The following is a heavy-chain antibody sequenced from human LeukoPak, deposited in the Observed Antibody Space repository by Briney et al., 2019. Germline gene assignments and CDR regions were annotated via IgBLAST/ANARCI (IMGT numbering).Heavy chain of an antibody. Sequence: KASQTLSLTCTVSGGSISSGGYYWSWIRQHPGKGLERIGYIYYSGSTYYNPSLKSRVTISVDTSKNQFSLKLSSVTAAETAVYYCARGDYGGNEYYFDYWGQGTLVTVSS. D-gene: IGHD4-23*01. V-gene: IGHV4-31*03. J-gene: IGHJ4*02. CDR3: ARGDYGGNEYYFDY. CDR1: GGSISSGGYY. CDR2: IYYSGST.